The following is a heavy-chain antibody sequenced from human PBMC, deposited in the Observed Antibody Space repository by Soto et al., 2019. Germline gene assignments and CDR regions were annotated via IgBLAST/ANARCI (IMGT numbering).Heavy chain of an antibody. V-gene: IGHV5-51*01. CDR1: GNSFNNW. J-gene: IGHJ3*02. CDR2: IYPGDSDT. Sequence: ESLKISCKGLGNSFNNWIGWVRQMPGKGLEWVGIIYPGDSDTRYSPSFQGQVTISADKSISTAYLQWSSLKPSDSAMYYCARQDEYSRLFDIWGQGTMVTVSS. CDR3: ARQDEYSRLFDI. D-gene: IGHD6-13*01.